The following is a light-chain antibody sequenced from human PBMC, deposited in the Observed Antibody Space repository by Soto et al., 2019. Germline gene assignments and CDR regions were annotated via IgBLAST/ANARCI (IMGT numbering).Light chain of an antibody. CDR3: QSYDSSLSGYV. Sequence: QSVLTQPPSVSGAPGQRVTISCTGSSSNIGAGYDVHWYQQLPGTAPKPHIYGNNNRPSGVPDRFSGSKSGTSASLAIAGLQAEDEADYYCQSYDSSLSGYVFGTGTQLTVL. CDR1: SSNIGAGYD. J-gene: IGLJ1*01. V-gene: IGLV1-40*01. CDR2: GNN.